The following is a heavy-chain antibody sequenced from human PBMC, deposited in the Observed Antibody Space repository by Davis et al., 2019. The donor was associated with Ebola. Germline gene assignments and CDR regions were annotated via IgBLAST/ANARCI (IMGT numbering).Heavy chain of an antibody. CDR3: ARVGLHIVLMVYATPDY. D-gene: IGHD2-8*01. J-gene: IGHJ4*02. CDR2: IKTDGSTT. V-gene: IGHV3-74*01. CDR1: GFTFSNYW. Sequence: HTGGSLRLSCAASGFTFSNYWMFWVRQTPGKGLVWVSRIKTDGSTTNYADSVRGRFTISRDNAKNSLYLQMNSLRDEDTAVYYCARVGLHIVLMVYATPDYWGQGTLVTVSS.